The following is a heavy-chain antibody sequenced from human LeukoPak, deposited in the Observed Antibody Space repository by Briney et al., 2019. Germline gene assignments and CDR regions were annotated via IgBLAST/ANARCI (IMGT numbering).Heavy chain of an antibody. CDR3: AGHRHEGDIVVVPAAPPDYYYYGMDV. J-gene: IGHJ6*02. D-gene: IGHD2-2*01. CDR2: ISSSSSYI. V-gene: IGHV3-21*01. CDR1: GFTFSSYS. Sequence: PGRSLRLSCAASGFTFSSYSMNWVRQAPGKGLEWVSSISSSSSYIYYADSVKGRFTISRDNAKNSLYLQMNSLRAEDTAVYYCAGHRHEGDIVVVPAAPPDYYYYGMDVWGQGTTVTVSS.